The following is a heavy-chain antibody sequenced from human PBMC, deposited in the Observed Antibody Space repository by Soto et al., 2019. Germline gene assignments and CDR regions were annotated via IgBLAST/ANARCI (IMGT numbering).Heavy chain of an antibody. CDR3: AKDPFAAGTAIDY. J-gene: IGHJ4*02. CDR1: GFTFSSYA. D-gene: IGHD6-13*01. CDR2: ISGSGGST. V-gene: IGHV3-23*01. Sequence: EVQLLESGGGLVQPGGSLRLSCAASGFTFSSYAMSWVRQAPRKGLEWVSAISGSGGSTYYADSVKGRFTISRDNSKNTLYLQMNSLRAEDTAVYYCAKDPFAAGTAIDYWGQGTLVTVSS.